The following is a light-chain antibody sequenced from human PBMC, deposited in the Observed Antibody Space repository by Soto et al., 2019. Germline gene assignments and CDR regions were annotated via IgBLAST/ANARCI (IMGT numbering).Light chain of an antibody. CDR3: QQYNNYSFT. J-gene: IGKJ1*01. Sequence: IQMTQSPSTLSASVEDRVTITSRASQSISSSLAWYQPKPGKAPTLLIYDVSSLESGVPSRFSGSGSGTEFSLAIRSLQPDDFADYYCQQYNNYSFTFGQRAKVGIK. CDR1: QSISSS. V-gene: IGKV1-5*01. CDR2: DVS.